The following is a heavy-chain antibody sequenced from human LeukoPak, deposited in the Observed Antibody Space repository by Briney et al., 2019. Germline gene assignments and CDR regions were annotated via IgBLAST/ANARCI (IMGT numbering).Heavy chain of an antibody. D-gene: IGHD3-3*01. J-gene: IGHJ6*03. CDR2: IKQDGSEK. V-gene: IGHV3-7*01. Sequence: GGSLRLSCAASGFTFSSYAMSWVRQAPGKGLEWVANIKQDGSEKYYVDSVKGRFTISRDNAKNSLYLQMNSLRAEDTAVYYCARRQLPRCLEWLDYYYMDVWGKGTTVTVSS. CDR1: GFTFSSYA. CDR3: ARRQLPRCLEWLDYYYMDV.